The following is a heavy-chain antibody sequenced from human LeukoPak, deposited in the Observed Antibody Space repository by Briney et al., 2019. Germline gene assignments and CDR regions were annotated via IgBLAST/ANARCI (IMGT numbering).Heavy chain of an antibody. D-gene: IGHD3-10*01. Sequence: GGSLRLSCAASGFTFNIYAMSWVRQAPGKGLAWVSAISRDGGSTYYADSVKGRFTISRDNSKNTVFLQMNSLRAEDTAVYYCVKGFYYYGSGSYRYFEQWGQGTLVTVSS. V-gene: IGHV3-23*01. CDR1: GFTFNIYA. J-gene: IGHJ4*02. CDR3: VKGFYYYGSGSYRYFEQ. CDR2: ISRDGGST.